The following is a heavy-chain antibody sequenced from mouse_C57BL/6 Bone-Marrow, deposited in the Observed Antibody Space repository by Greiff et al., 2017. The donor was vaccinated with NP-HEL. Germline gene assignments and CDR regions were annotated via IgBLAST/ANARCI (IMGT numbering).Heavy chain of an antibody. Sequence: EVKVVESGGDLVKPGGSLKLSCAASGFTFSSYGMSWVRQTPDKRLEWVATISSGGSYTYYPDSVKGRFTISRDNAKNTLYLQMSSLKSEDTAMYYCARHPHYYGSSYDYAMDYWGQGTSVTVSS. CDR2: ISSGGSYT. D-gene: IGHD1-1*01. V-gene: IGHV5-6*01. J-gene: IGHJ4*01. CDR1: GFTFSSYG. CDR3: ARHPHYYGSSYDYAMDY.